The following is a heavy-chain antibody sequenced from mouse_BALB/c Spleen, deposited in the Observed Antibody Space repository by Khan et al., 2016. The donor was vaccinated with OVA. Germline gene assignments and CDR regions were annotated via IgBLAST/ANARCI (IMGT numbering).Heavy chain of an antibody. D-gene: IGHD2-10*02. V-gene: IGHV3-2*02. CDR3: ARVYGGDFDY. Sequence: EVQLQESGPGLVKPSQSLSLTCTVTGYSITSYYAWNWIRQFPGNKLEWMGFISYSGNTKYNPSLKSRISVTRDTSKNQLFLQLNSVTTEDTATYYCARVYGGDFDYWGQGTTLTVSS. J-gene: IGHJ2*01. CDR2: ISYSGNT. CDR1: GYSITSYYA.